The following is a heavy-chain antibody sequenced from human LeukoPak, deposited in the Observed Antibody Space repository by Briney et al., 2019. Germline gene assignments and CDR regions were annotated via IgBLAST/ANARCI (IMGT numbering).Heavy chain of an antibody. CDR1: GFTSSSYS. Sequence: GGSLRLSCAASGFTSSSYSMNWVRQAPGKGLEWVSSISSSSSYIYYADSVKGRFTISRDNAKNSLYLQMNSLRAEDTAVYYCAGFGDRGAFDIWGQGTMVTVSS. J-gene: IGHJ3*02. D-gene: IGHD3-10*01. V-gene: IGHV3-21*01. CDR2: ISSSSSYI. CDR3: AGFGDRGAFDI.